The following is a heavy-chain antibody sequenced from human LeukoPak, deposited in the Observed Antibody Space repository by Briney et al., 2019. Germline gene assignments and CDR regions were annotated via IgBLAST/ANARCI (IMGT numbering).Heavy chain of an antibody. CDR3: ARAHSSSWYDHYYYYMDV. J-gene: IGHJ6*03. CDR2: ISAYNGNT. V-gene: IGHV1-18*01. Sequence: APVKVSCKASGYTFTSYGISWVRQAPGQGLEWMGWISAYNGNTNYAQKLQGRVTMTTDTSTSTAYMELRSLRSDDTAVYYCARAHSSSWYDHYYYYMDVWGKGTTVTVSS. D-gene: IGHD6-13*01. CDR1: GYTFTSYG.